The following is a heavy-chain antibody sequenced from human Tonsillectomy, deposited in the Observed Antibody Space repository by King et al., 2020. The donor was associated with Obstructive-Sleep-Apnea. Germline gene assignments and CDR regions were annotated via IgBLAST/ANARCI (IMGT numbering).Heavy chain of an antibody. D-gene: IGHD3-22*01. CDR2: ISAFNGNT. CDR1: GYTFTSYG. J-gene: IGHJ4*02. V-gene: IGHV1-18*01. CDR3: ARDIPYYDSSGYYSYYFDY. Sequence: VQLVESGAEVKKPGASVKVSCKASGYTFTSYGFSWVRHAPGQGLEWSGWISAFNGNTNYAQKLQGRVTMTTETSTSKAYMELRSLRSDDTAVYYCARDIPYYDSSGYYSYYFDYWGQGTLVTVSS.